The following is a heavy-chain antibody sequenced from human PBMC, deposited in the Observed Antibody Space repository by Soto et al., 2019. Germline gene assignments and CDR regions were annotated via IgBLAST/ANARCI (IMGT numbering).Heavy chain of an antibody. CDR3: TTDDPINKY. V-gene: IGHV3-23*01. J-gene: IGHJ4*02. CDR1: GFTFSSYA. CDR2: ISGSGGST. Sequence: GGSLRISCAASGFTFSSYAMSWVRQAPGKGLEWVSAISGSGGSTYYADSVKGRFTISRDNSKNTLYLQMNSLKTEDAAVYFCTTDDPINKYWGQGTLVTVS.